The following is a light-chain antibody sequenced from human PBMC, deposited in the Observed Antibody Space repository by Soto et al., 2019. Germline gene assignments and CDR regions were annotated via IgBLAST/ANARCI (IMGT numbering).Light chain of an antibody. J-gene: IGLJ2*01. CDR1: SSDVGGYKY. CDR2: EVS. Sequence: QSALTQPASVSGSPGQSITISCTGTSSDVGGYKYVSWYQQHPGKAPKLMIYEVSNRPSGVSNRFSGSKSGNTASLTISGLQAEDVADYYCNSYTSSSTLVFGGGTKLTVL. CDR3: NSYTSSSTLV. V-gene: IGLV2-14*01.